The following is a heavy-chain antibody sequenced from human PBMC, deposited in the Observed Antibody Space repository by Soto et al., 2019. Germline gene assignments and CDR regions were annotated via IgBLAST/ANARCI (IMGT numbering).Heavy chain of an antibody. V-gene: IGHV4-59*08. CDR3: ARQGFGPLHGLVEV. J-gene: IGHJ6*02. CDR1: GGSISSYY. D-gene: IGHD3-10*01. Sequence: QVQLQESGPGLVKPSETLSLSCTVSGGSISSYYWSWFRQSPGKRMEWIGYVHHSWGSSYNPSLQSRVAISLDTSKSQFSLKVTSVTATDTSVYYCARQGFGPLHGLVEVWGQGTTVTVSS. CDR2: VHHSWGS.